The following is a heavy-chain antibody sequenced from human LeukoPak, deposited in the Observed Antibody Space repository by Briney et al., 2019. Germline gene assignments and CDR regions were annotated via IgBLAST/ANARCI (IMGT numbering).Heavy chain of an antibody. J-gene: IGHJ6*04. CDR3: AKGTVPSLWPYRMDV. CDR2: ISGSGGST. V-gene: IGHV3-23*01. D-gene: IGHD2-21*01. CDR1: GFTFSSYA. Sequence: PGGSLRLSCAASGFTFSSYAMSWVRQAPGKGLEWVSAISGSGGSTYYADSVKGRFTISRDNSKNTLYLQMNSLRAEDTAVYYCAKGTVPSLWPYRMDVWGKGTTVTVSS.